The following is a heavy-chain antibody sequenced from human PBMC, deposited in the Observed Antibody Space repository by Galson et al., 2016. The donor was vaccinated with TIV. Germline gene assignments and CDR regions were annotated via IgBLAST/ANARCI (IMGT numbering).Heavy chain of an antibody. Sequence: SLRLSCAVSGYTLGDYGLTWFRQAPGKGLEWVGFIRSKVYGGTTEYAASVKGRFTISRDDSKSVAYLQMNSLKSEDTAVYYCARGKLLFLDWVFPGDYWGQGTLVTVSS. CDR3: ARGKLLFLDWVFPGDY. CDR2: IRSKVYGGTT. CDR1: GYTLGDYG. J-gene: IGHJ4*02. D-gene: IGHD3/OR15-3a*01. V-gene: IGHV3-49*03.